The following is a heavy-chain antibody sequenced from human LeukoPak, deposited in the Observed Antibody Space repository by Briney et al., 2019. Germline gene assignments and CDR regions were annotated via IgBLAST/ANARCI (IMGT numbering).Heavy chain of an antibody. D-gene: IGHD6-6*01. CDR2: IRGGGPET. J-gene: IGHJ4*02. V-gene: IGHV3-23*01. CDR3: VRSIRAPDF. Sequence: GGSLRLSCVASGFSFNIYDMSWFRQAPGKGLEWVSGIRGGGPETYYADSVKGRFSISRDNSKNTLFLQTNGLRAEDSAIYYCVRSIRAPDFWGKGTLVTVSS. CDR1: GFSFNIYD.